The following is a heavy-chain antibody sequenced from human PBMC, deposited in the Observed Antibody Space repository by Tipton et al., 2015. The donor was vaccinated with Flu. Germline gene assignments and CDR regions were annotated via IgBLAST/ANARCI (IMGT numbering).Heavy chain of an antibody. CDR3: ARNLYSSGWLLGY. V-gene: IGHV3-23*01. Sequence: SLRLSCAASGFTFSSYGMHWVRQAPGKGLEWVSGMSGSGGSTYYADSVKGRFTISRDNSKNTLYLQMHSLRAEDTAVYYCARNLYSSGWLLGYWGQGTLVAVSS. J-gene: IGHJ4*02. CDR2: MSGSGGST. D-gene: IGHD6-19*01. CDR1: GFTFSSYG.